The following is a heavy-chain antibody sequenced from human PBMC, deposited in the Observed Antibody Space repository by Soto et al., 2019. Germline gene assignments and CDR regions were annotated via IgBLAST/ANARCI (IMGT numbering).Heavy chain of an antibody. CDR3: ASLSGGYSYGYDY. D-gene: IGHD5-18*01. CDR1: GYSFTSYW. Sequence: GASLKISLKGSGYSFTSYWIVWVRQMPGKGLECXGXIXXXHXDXXXGXXLXGQVTISADKFISTAYLQWSSLKASDTAMYYCASLSGGYSYGYDYWGQGTLVTVSS. J-gene: IGHJ4*02. CDR2: IXXXHXDX. V-gene: IGHV5-51*01.